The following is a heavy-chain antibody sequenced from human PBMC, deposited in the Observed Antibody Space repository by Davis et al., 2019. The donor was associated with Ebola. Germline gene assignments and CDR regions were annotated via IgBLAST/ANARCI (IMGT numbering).Heavy chain of an antibody. V-gene: IGHV6-1*01. CDR1: GDSFSTNIPA. J-gene: IGHJ4*02. CDR3: ARGWLRVGFDS. Sequence: HSQTLSLTCAISGDSFSTNIPAWNWIRQSPSRGLEWLGRTYYNSKWINDYPASVRGRITINPDTSKKQVSLQLNSVSPEDTAVYYCARGWLRVGFDSWGQGTLVTVSS. D-gene: IGHD5-12*01. CDR2: TYYNSKWIN.